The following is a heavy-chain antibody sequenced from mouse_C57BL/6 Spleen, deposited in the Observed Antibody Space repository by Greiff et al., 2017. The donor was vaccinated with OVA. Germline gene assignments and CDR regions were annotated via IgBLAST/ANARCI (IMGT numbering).Heavy chain of an antibody. D-gene: IGHD2-2*01. CDR2: IYPRSGNT. V-gene: IGHV1-81*01. J-gene: IGHJ2*01. Sequence: QVQLQQSGAELARPGASVKLSCKASGYTFTSYGISWVKQRTGQGLEWIGEIYPRSGNTYYNEKFKGKATLTADKSSSTAYMGLRSLTSEDSAVYFCASGPYGNDAFYWGQGTTLTVSS. CDR1: GYTFTSYG. CDR3: ASGPYGNDAFY.